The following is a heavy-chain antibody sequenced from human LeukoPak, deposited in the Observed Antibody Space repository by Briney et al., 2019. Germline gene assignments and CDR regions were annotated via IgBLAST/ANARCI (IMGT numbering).Heavy chain of an antibody. CDR1: GGSISSGGYY. D-gene: IGHD1-26*01. Sequence: TASQTLSLTCTVSGGSISSGGYYWSWIRQPPGKGLEWIGYIYHSGSTYYNPSLKSRVTISVDKSKNQFSLNLSSVTAADTAVYYCARTRVPGSYSPKGPFDYWGQGTLVTVSS. CDR2: IYHSGST. J-gene: IGHJ4*02. V-gene: IGHV4-30-2*01. CDR3: ARTRVPGSYSPKGPFDY.